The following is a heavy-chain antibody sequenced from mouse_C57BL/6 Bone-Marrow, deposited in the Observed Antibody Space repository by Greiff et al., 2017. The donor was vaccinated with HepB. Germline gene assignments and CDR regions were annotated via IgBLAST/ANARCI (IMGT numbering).Heavy chain of an antibody. J-gene: IGHJ1*03. CDR2: ISDGGSYT. CDR1: GFTFSSYA. Sequence: EVKLVESGGGLVKPGGSLKLSCAASGFTFSSYAMSWVRQTPEKRLEWVATISDGGSYTYYPENVKGRFTISRDNAKNNLYLQMSHLKSEDTAMDYCAREYFDVWGTGTTVTVSS. V-gene: IGHV5-4*01. CDR3: AREYFDV.